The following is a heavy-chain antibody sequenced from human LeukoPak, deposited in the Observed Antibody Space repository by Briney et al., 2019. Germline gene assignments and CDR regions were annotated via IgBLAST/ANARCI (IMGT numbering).Heavy chain of an antibody. J-gene: IGHJ4*02. CDR2: IYYSGST. CDR1: GGSISSYY. Sequence: SETLSLTCTVSGGSISSYYWSWIRQPPGKGLEWIGYIYYSGSTNYNPSLKSRVTISVDTSKNQFSLKLSSVTAADTAVYYCARAEYNWTINDYWGQGTLVTVSS. D-gene: IGHD1-20*01. CDR3: ARAEYNWTINDY. V-gene: IGHV4-59*12.